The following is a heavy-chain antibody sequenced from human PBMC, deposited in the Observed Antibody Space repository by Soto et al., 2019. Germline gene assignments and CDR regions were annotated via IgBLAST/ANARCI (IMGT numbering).Heavy chain of an antibody. CDR3: ARQSVTYYDILTGFDY. V-gene: IGHV4-30-4*01. J-gene: IGHJ4*02. CDR2: IYYSGST. Sequence: KASETLSLTCTVSGGSISSGDYYWSWIRQPPGKGLEWIGYIYYSGSTYYNPSLKSRVTISVDTSKNQFSLKLSSVTAADTAVYYCARQSVTYYDILTGFDYWGQGTLVTVSS. D-gene: IGHD3-9*01. CDR1: GGSISSGDYY.